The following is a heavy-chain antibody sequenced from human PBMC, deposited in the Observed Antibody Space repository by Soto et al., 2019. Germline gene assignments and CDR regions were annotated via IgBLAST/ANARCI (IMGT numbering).Heavy chain of an antibody. Sequence: ASVKVSCKASGYTFTSYDINWVRQATGQGLEWMGWMNPNSGNAGYAQKFQGRVTMTRNTSISTAYMELSSLRSEDTAVYYCARVVGQQLIYFDYWGQGTLVTVSS. J-gene: IGHJ4*02. D-gene: IGHD6-13*01. CDR3: ARVVGQQLIYFDY. V-gene: IGHV1-8*01. CDR1: GYTFTSYD. CDR2: MNPNSGNA.